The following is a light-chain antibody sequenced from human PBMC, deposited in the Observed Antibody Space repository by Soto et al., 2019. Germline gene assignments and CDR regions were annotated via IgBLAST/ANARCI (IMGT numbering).Light chain of an antibody. V-gene: IGKV3-11*01. CDR1: QSVTNY. Sequence: EIVMTQSPATLSLSPGERATLSCRASQSVTNYLAWYQQKPGQAPRLLIYDASNRATGIPARFSGSGSGTDFTLTISSLEPEDFAVYYCQQRSVWVTFGGGTKVEIK. CDR3: QQRSVWVT. CDR2: DAS. J-gene: IGKJ4*01.